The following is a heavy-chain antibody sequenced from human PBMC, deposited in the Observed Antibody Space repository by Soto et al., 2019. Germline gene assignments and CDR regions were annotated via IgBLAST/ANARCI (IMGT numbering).Heavy chain of an antibody. CDR1: GGSISSYY. V-gene: IGHV4-59*08. D-gene: IGHD2-15*01. CDR2: IYYSGST. CDR3: ARQGYCSGGSLGCFDY. Sequence: PSETLSLTCTVSGGSISSYYWSWIRQPPGKGLEWIGYIYYSGSTNYNPSLKSRVTISVDTSKNQFSLKLSSVTAADTAVYYCARQGYCSGGSLGCFDYWGQGTLVTVSS. J-gene: IGHJ4*02.